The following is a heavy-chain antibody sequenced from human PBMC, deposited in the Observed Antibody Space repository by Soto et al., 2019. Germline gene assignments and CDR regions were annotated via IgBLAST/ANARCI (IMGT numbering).Heavy chain of an antibody. V-gene: IGHV1-3*01. CDR3: ARGIATGQIDT. CDR2: INPDNGNT. Sequence: ASVKVSCKASGYTSTRYTMNWVRQAPGQRLEWMGWINPDNGNTKSSQKFQDRVIITRDTSASTAYMDLSSLRSEDTDVYYRARGIATGQIDTWGQGTLVTVSS. CDR1: GYTSTRYT. D-gene: IGHD2-15*01. J-gene: IGHJ5*02.